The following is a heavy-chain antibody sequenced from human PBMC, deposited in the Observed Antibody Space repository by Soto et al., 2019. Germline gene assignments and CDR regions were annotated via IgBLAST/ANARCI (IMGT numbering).Heavy chain of an antibody. D-gene: IGHD2-21*01. V-gene: IGHV2-5*01. J-gene: IGHJ4*02. Sequence: SGPTLVKPTQTLTLTCTVSGISLSTGGVGVGWIRQPPGKALEWLALIYWNDDKRYSPSLKSRLTITKDTSKNQVVLAMTNMDPVDTATYYCAHEKHHHEGEDYFDSWGQGTLVTVSS. CDR1: GISLSTGGVG. CDR2: IYWNDDK. CDR3: AHEKHHHEGEDYFDS.